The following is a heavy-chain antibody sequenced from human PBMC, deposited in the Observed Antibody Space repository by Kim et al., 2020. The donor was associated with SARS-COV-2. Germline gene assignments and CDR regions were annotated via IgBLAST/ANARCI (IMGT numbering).Heavy chain of an antibody. V-gene: IGHV3-30*18. CDR1: GFTFGSYC. CDR3: AKYIEAPNRDYYYNGMDV. J-gene: IGHJ6*01. Sequence: GGSLRLSCAASGFTFGSYCMHWVRQAPGKGLEWVAVISYDGSNKYYADSVKGRFTISRDNTKNTLYLQMNSLRAEDTAVYYCAKYIEAPNRDYYYNGMDVWGHGTTVTVSP. CDR2: ISYDGSNK. D-gene: IGHD6-13*01.